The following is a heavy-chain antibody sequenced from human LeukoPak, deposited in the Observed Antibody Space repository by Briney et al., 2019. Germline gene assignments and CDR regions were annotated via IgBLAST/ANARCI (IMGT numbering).Heavy chain of an antibody. CDR1: GGSFSGYY. CDR2: INHSGST. D-gene: IGHD6-13*01. J-gene: IGHJ4*02. V-gene: IGHV4-34*01. Sequence: SETLSLTCAVYGGSFSGYYWSWIRQPPGEGLEWIGEINHSGSTNYNPSLKSRVTISIDTSKNQFSLRLSSVTAADTALYYCARGPGTWYYYWGQGTLVTVSS. CDR3: ARGPGTWYYY.